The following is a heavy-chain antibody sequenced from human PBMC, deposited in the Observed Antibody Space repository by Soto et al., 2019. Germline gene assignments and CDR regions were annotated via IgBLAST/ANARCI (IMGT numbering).Heavy chain of an antibody. D-gene: IGHD3-16*01. CDR2: IIPIFGTA. V-gene: IGHV1-69*13. Sequence: SVQVSCKASGGTFSSYAISWVRQAPGQGLEWMGGIIPIFGTANYAQKFQGRVTITADESTSTACMELSSLRSEDTAVYYCARDLGRDGYTYTRDDAFDTWGQGTMVTVS. J-gene: IGHJ3*02. CDR1: GGTFSSYA. CDR3: ARDLGRDGYTYTRDDAFDT.